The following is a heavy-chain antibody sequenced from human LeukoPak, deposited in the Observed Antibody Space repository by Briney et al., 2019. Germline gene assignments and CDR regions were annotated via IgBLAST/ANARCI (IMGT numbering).Heavy chain of an antibody. CDR3: SEGYFEPFDH. V-gene: IGHV4-59*02. CDR2: LSYTGKT. D-gene: IGHD2/OR15-2a*01. J-gene: IGHJ4*02. CDR1: GASVSNSH. Sequence: SETLSLTCAVAGASVSNSHWNWIRQFPGKGLEWIGCLSYTGKTDYNPSLSSRVTISLGTSNNQVSLKLKSVTAAYTAVYYCSEGYFEPFDHWGPGTLVTVSS.